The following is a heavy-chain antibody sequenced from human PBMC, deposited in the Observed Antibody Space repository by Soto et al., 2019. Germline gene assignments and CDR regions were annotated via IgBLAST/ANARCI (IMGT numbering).Heavy chain of an antibody. Sequence: SLPISCASSGFKLSSSGMHWDRQAPGKGLERVAVISYDGSNKYYADSVKGRFTISRDNSKNTLYLQMNSLRAEDTALYYCVRKYPGTRPFDYWGQGTLVTVSS. CDR2: ISYDGSNK. J-gene: IGHJ4*01. V-gene: IGHV3-30*03. CDR3: VRKYPGTRPFDY. D-gene: IGHD2-2*01. CDR1: GFKLSSSG.